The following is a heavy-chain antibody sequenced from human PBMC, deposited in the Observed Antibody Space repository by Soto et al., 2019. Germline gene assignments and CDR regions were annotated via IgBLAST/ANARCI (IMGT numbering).Heavy chain of an antibody. CDR2: SYSTGGT. V-gene: IGHV3-23*01. Sequence: QPGGPLRLSCAASAFTLGKYTMGWVRQAPGKGLEWVAESYSTGGTEYADAVKGRFTISRDNSKNTLFLQMNSLGVEDTALYYCARDREPDGIWTFDSWGQGTLVTVSS. D-gene: IGHD3-9*01. CDR3: ARDREPDGIWTFDS. CDR1: AFTLGKYT. J-gene: IGHJ4*02.